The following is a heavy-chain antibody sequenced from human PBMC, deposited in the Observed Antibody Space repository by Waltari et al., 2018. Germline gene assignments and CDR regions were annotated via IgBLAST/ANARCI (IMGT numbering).Heavy chain of an antibody. J-gene: IGHJ4*02. Sequence: QVQLVQSGAAVTKPGASVKVSCKDSGYTFTSYAMPLGRQAPGQRLEWMGWINAGNGNTKYSQKFQGRVTITRDTSASTAYMELSSVRSEDTAVYYWARWGRGTEEGYWGQGTLVTVSS. CDR1: GYTFTSYA. D-gene: IGHD3-16*01. CDR3: ARWGRGTEEGY. CDR2: INAGNGNT. V-gene: IGHV1-3*01.